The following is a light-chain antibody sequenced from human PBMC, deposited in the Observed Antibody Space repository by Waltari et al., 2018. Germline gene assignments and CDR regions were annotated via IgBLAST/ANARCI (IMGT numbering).Light chain of an antibody. Sequence: QSALTQPRSVSGSPGQSVTIPCTGTSSDFGGYNYVSWYQQHPGKAPKLMIYDVSKRPSGVPDRFSGSKSGNTASLTISGLQAEDEADYYCCSYAGSYSVVFGGGTKLTVL. J-gene: IGLJ2*01. CDR1: SSDFGGYNY. CDR3: CSYAGSYSVV. V-gene: IGLV2-11*01. CDR2: DVS.